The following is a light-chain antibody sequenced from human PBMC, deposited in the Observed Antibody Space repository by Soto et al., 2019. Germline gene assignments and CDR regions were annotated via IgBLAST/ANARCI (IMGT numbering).Light chain of an antibody. CDR1: QSISSY. Sequence: DIQMTQSPSSLSASVGDRVTITCRASQSISSYLNWYQQKPGKAPKLLIYAASSLQSGVPSRFSGSGSGTDFTLTISSLQPEDFETYYCQQSYSTPWTFGQGTKVELK. CDR3: QQSYSTPWT. J-gene: IGKJ1*01. V-gene: IGKV1-39*01. CDR2: AAS.